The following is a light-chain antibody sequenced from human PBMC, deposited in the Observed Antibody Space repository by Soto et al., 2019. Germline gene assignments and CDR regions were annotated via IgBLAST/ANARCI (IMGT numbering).Light chain of an antibody. J-gene: IGKJ1*01. V-gene: IGKV3-20*01. CDR1: QSVSSNY. CDR2: GAS. CDR3: QQYGSSPWT. Sequence: EIVLTQSPGTLSLSPGERATLSCRASQSVSSNYLAWYQQTPGQAPRLLIYGASRRATGIPDRFSGSAAGTDFTVTISRLEPEDFAVYYCQQYGSSPWTFGQGTKVEFK.